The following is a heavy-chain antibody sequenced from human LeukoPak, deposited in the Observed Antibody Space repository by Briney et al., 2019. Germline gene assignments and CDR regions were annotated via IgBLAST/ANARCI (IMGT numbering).Heavy chain of an antibody. CDR1: GYSLTTYW. J-gene: IGHJ4*02. V-gene: IGHV5-51*01. CDR2: IYPGDSDT. D-gene: IGHD4-17*01. Sequence: GESLKISCQGSGYSLTTYWIGWVRQMPGKGLEWMGIIYPGDSDTRYSPSFQGQVTISADKSISTAYLQWSSLKASDTAMYYCARADDYGAPSYFDYWGQGTLVTVSS. CDR3: ARADDYGAPSYFDY.